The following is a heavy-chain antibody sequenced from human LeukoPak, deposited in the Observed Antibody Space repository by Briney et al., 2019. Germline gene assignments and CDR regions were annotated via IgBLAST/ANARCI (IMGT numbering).Heavy chain of an antibody. D-gene: IGHD1-20*01. V-gene: IGHV3-7*03. CDR1: GFTFSSYC. CDR3: AREGYDLGSFDM. Sequence: GGSLRLSCAASGFTFSSYCMTWVRQAPGKGLEWVAYIRKDGTKKYYADSLKGRFTNSRDTTKESLYLQMNRLRAEDTAVYYCAREGYDLGSFDMGGGGTMVTVS. J-gene: IGHJ3*02. CDR2: IRKDGTKK.